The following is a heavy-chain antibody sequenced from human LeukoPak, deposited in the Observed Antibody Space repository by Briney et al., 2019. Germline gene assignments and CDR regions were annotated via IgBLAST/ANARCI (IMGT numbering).Heavy chain of an antibody. CDR2: INHSGST. D-gene: IGHD3-3*02. CDR1: GGSFSGYY. Sequence: PSETLSLTCAVYGGSFSGYYWSWIRQPPGKGLEWIGEINHSGSTNYNPSLKSRVTISVDTSKNQFSLKLSSVTAADSAVFYCARHVWSGLGYFDSWGLGSLVTVSS. CDR3: ARHVWSGLGYFDS. J-gene: IGHJ4*02. V-gene: IGHV4-34*01.